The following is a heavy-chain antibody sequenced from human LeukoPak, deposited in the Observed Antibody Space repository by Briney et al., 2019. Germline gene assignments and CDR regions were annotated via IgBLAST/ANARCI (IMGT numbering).Heavy chain of an antibody. CDR1: GGSFSGYY. V-gene: IGHV4-34*01. CDR3: ARGNIVVVVAASYYYYYMDV. J-gene: IGHJ6*03. Sequence: SETLSPTCAVYGGSFSGYYWSWIRQPPGKGLEWIGEINHSGSTNYNPSLKSRVTISVDTSKNQFSLKLSSVTAADTAVYYCARGNIVVVVAASYYYYYMDVWGKGTTITVSS. D-gene: IGHD2-15*01. CDR2: INHSGST.